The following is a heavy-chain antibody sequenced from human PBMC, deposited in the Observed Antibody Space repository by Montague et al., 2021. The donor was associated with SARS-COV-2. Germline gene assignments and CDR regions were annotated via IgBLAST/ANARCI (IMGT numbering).Heavy chain of an antibody. CDR3: ARGTANDHVYY. CDR1: SGSVSSGD. V-gene: IGHV4-59*02. Sequence: SETLSLTCAASSGSVSSGDWNWIWHRPAPGLDLIWITHNNGTAKYNPTLKSRLNIPLDTSKNQFSLTLNSVTAADTAIYYCARGTANDHVYYWGQGATVTVAS. CDR2: THNNGTA. J-gene: IGHJ4*02. D-gene: IGHD1-1*01.